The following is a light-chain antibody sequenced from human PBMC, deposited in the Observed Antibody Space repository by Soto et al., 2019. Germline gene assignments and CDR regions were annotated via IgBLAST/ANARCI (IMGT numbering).Light chain of an antibody. J-gene: IGLJ1*01. V-gene: IGLV2-14*03. CDR3: GSFTSSSTYV. CDR1: SSDVGRYNY. CDR2: DVS. Sequence: QSALAQPASVSGSPGQSITISCTGTSSDVGRYNYVSWYQQHPGKAPKLTIYDVSSRPSGVSSRFSGSKSGNTASLTISGLQAEDEADYYCGSFTSSSTYVFGTGTKLNVL.